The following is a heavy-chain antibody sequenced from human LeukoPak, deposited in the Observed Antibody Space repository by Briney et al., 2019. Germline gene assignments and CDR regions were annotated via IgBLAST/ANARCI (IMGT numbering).Heavy chain of an antibody. J-gene: IGHJ4*02. CDR1: GGSISSSTYY. CDR2: INYRGNT. Sequence: PSETLSLTCTVSGGSISSSTYYWGWIRQPPGQGLEWIGSINYRGNTYYHPSLKGRFTISVDTSKNYFSLKLTSVTAADTALYFCASPSSSSSTYDYWGQGTLVTVSS. CDR3: ASPSSSSSTYDY. V-gene: IGHV4-39*02. D-gene: IGHD6-6*01.